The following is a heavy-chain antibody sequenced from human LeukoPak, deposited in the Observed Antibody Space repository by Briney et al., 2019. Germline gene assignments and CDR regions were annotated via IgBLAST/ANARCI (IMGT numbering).Heavy chain of an antibody. Sequence: PGGSLRLSCAASGFTFSSYSMNWVRQAPGKGLEWVSSMSINSGPKHHADSVKGRFTISRDNAKNSLYLQMNSLTAEDTAVYYCAREFEYRTSGAGYWGQGTLVTVSS. V-gene: IGHV3-21*01. J-gene: IGHJ4*02. CDR3: AREFEYRTSGAGY. D-gene: IGHD6-6*01. CDR1: GFTFSSYS. CDR2: MSINSGPK.